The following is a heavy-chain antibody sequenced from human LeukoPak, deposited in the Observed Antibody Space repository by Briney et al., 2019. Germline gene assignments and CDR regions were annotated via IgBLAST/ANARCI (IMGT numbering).Heavy chain of an antibody. V-gene: IGHV4-59*01. CDR1: GGSMSTYY. CDR2: IYYSGIT. Sequence: SETLSLTCTVSGGSMSTYYWNWIRQPPGKGLEWIGYIYYSGITIYNPSLESRVTMSVDTSKNQFSLRLSSVTAADTAVYYCARAAAAVQFDYWGQGTLVTVSS. D-gene: IGHD6-13*01. CDR3: ARAAAAVQFDY. J-gene: IGHJ4*02.